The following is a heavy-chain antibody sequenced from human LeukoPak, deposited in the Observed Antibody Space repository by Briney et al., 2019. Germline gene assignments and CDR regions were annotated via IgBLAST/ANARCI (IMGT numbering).Heavy chain of an antibody. CDR3: ASDGRYSQLLDY. CDR1: GLTFRNYG. D-gene: IGHD4-11*01. Sequence: GGSLRLSCTVSGLTFRNYGMHWVRQAPGKGLEWVANIKQDGTEKYYVDSVKGRFTISRDNAKNSLYLQMNSLRAEDTAVYYCASDGRYSQLLDYWGQGTLVTVSS. CDR2: IKQDGTEK. J-gene: IGHJ4*02. V-gene: IGHV3-7*01.